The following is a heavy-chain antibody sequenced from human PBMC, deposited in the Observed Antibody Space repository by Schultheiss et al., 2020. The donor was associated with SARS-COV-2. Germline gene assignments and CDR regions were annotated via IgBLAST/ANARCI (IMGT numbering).Heavy chain of an antibody. CDR3: AKDSPVYQWLETPFDY. CDR2: ISYDGSNK. CDR1: GFTFSSYG. Sequence: GGSLRLSCAASGFTFSSYGMHWVRQAPGKGLEWVAVISYDGSNKYYADSVKGRFTISRDNSKNTLYLQMNSLRAEDTAVYYCAKDSPVYQWLETPFDYWGQGTLVTVSS. J-gene: IGHJ4*02. V-gene: IGHV3-30*18. D-gene: IGHD6-19*01.